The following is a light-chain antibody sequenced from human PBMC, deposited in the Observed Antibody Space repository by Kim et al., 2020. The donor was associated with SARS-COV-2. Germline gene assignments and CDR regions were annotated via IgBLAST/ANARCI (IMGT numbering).Light chain of an antibody. V-gene: IGLV3-1*01. CDR3: QAWDSRTAV. CDR1: DLGNRF. J-gene: IGLJ1*01. Sequence: LSPGQTASVTCTGDDLGNRFVCWYHQKPGQPPVLVIYQDTHRPSGIPERFSGSNSGMTATLTITGAQAVDEADYYCQAWDSRTAVFGPGTKVTVL. CDR2: QDT.